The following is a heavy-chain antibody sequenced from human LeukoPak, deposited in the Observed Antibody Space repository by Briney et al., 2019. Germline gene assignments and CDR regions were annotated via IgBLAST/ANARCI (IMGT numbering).Heavy chain of an antibody. CDR1: GGSISNYY. J-gene: IGHJ4*02. D-gene: IGHD5-12*01. V-gene: IGHV4-59*08. Sequence: KPSETLSLTCTVSGGSISNYYWSWIRQPPGKGLEWIGYIHYSGFANYNPSLKSRVTMSVDTSKNQFSLKLSSVTAADTAVYFCARRRYNGYDWDFWGQGTLVTVSA. CDR3: ARRRYNGYDWDF. CDR2: IHYSGFA.